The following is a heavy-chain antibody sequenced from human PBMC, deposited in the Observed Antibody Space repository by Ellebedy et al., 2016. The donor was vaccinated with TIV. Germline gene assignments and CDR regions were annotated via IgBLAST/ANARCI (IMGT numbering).Heavy chain of an antibody. Sequence: MPSETLSLTCTVSFGSISSYYWLWIRQPPGQGLEWIGDLHHSGNSHIHPSLKSRVTLSLDTSKNQFSLDLSSVTAADTATYYCARDLGRYGMDVWGQGTTFTVSS. V-gene: IGHV4-59*01. CDR1: FGSISSYY. CDR2: LHHSGNS. J-gene: IGHJ6*02. CDR3: ARDLGRYGMDV.